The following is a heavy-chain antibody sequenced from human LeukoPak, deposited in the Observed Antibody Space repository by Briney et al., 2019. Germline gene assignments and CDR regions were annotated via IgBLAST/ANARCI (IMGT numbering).Heavy chain of an antibody. Sequence: GGSLRLSCAASGFTFSSYGMHWVRQAPGKGLEWVAAIPYDGSVKYYEDSVKGRFTISRDNSKNTLYLQMDSLRPEDTAVYYCATAKRYCSGGSCPDSPEFDYWGQGTLVTVSS. CDR2: IPYDGSVK. V-gene: IGHV3-30*03. CDR1: GFTFSSYG. CDR3: ATAKRYCSGGSCPDSPEFDY. D-gene: IGHD2-15*01. J-gene: IGHJ4*02.